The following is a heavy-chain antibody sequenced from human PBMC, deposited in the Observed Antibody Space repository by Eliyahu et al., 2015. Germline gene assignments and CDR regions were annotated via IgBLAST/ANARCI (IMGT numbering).Heavy chain of an antibody. CDR3: ARDRYCSGGSCHRGGYNWFDP. CDR2: MNPNSGNT. V-gene: IGHV1-8*01. Sequence: QVQLVQSGAEVKKPGASVKVSCKASGYTFTSYXIXWVRQAPGQGLEWMGWMNPNSGNTGYAQKFQDRVTMTRNTSVSTAYMELSSLTSEDTAVYYCARDRYCSGGSCHRGGYNWFDPWGQGTQVTVSS. D-gene: IGHD2-15*01. J-gene: IGHJ5*02. CDR1: GYTFTSYX.